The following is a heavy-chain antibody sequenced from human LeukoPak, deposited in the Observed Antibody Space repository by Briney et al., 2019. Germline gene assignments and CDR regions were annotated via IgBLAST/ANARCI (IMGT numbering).Heavy chain of an antibody. CDR2: INHSGST. J-gene: IGHJ4*02. Sequence: KPSETLSLTCAVYGGSFSGYYWSWIRHPPGKGLEWIGEINHSGSTNYNPHPKSRVTISVDTSKNQFSLKLSSVTAADTAVYYCARHHADYGPDYWGQGTLVTVSS. CDR3: ARHHADYGPDY. D-gene: IGHD4-17*01. CDR1: GGSFSGYY. V-gene: IGHV4-34*01.